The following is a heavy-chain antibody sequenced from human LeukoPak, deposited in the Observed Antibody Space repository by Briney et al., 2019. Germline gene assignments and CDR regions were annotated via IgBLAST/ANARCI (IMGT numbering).Heavy chain of an antibody. CDR2: ISNSDDGT. CDR1: GFPFSSYA. Sequence: GGSLRLSCAASGFPFSSYAMSWVRQAPGKGLEWVSTISNSDDGTYYADSVKGRFTISRDNSENTLFLRMNSLRAEDTAVYYCAKATGYLLWGQGTLVIVSS. D-gene: IGHD1-14*01. CDR3: AKATGYLL. J-gene: IGHJ4*02. V-gene: IGHV3-23*01.